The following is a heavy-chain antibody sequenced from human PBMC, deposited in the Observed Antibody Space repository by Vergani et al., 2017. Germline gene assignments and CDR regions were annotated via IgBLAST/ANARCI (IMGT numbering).Heavy chain of an antibody. V-gene: IGHV2-5*02. CDR1: GFSLSTNGVS. CDR2: IYWDDDK. Sequence: QITLKESGPTLVKPTQTLTLTCSFSGFSLSTNGVSVGWIRQPPGKALEWLALIYWDDDKRYSPSLKNRLTITKDTSENQVVLTMTNMDPVDTATYYCAHWYYDFWSGYPLRGWFDPWGQGTLVTVSS. J-gene: IGHJ5*02. D-gene: IGHD3-3*01. CDR3: AHWYYDFWSGYPLRGWFDP.